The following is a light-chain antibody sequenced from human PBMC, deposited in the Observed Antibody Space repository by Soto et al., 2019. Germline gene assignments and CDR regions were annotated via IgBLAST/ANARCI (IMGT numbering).Light chain of an antibody. V-gene: IGKV3-15*01. CDR2: CAS. CDR1: QSVRSN. J-gene: IGKJ1*01. Sequence: EIVMTQSPATLSVSPGERATLSCRASQSVRSNLAWYQQKPGQAPRLLIYCASTRATGIPARFSGSGSGTEFTLTISSLQSEDFAVYYCQQYNNWPPGTFGQGTKVEIK. CDR3: QQYNNWPPGT.